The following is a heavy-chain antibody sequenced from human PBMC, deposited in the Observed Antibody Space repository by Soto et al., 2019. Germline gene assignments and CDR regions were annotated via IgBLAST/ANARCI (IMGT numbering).Heavy chain of an antibody. Sequence: ASVKVSCKASGYTFTSYAMHWVRQAPGQRLEWMGWINAGNGNTKYSQKFQGWVTMTRDTSISTAYMELSRLRSDDTAVYYCARGLRVWGSYRPLFGYWGQGTLVTVSS. J-gene: IGHJ4*02. CDR1: GYTFTSYA. V-gene: IGHV1-3*01. D-gene: IGHD3-16*02. CDR2: INAGNGNT. CDR3: ARGLRVWGSYRPLFGY.